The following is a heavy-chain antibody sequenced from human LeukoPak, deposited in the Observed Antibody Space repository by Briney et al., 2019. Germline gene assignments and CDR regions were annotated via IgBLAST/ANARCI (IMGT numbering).Heavy chain of an antibody. CDR2: ISGSGGST. Sequence: GGSLRLSCAASGFTFSSYAMSWVRQAPGKGLEWVSAISGSGGSTYYADSVKGRFTISRDNSKNTLYLQMNSLRAEDTAVYYCAKLRYYYVSSGYSDYWGQGTLVTVSS. D-gene: IGHD3-22*01. CDR1: GFTFSSYA. CDR3: AKLRYYYVSSGYSDY. J-gene: IGHJ4*02. V-gene: IGHV3-23*01.